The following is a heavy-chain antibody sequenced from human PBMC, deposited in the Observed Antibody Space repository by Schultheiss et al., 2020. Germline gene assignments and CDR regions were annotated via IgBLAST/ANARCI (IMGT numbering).Heavy chain of an antibody. J-gene: IGHJ6*03. CDR3: ARRSKGPHRPIYYYYMDV. V-gene: IGHV1-18*01. Sequence: ASVKVSCKASGYTFTSYGISWVRQAPGQGLEWMGWISAYNGNTNYAQKLQGRVTMTTDTSTSTAYMELRSLRSDDTAVYYCARRSKGPHRPIYYYYMDVWGKGTTVTVSS. CDR2: ISAYNGNT. CDR1: GYTFTSYG. D-gene: IGHD6-6*01.